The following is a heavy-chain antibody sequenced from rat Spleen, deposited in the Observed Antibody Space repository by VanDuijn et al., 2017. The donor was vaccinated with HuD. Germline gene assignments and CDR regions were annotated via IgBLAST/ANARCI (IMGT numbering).Heavy chain of an antibody. V-gene: IGHV2-47*01. CDR2: IWNHGGT. CDR1: GLSLTSNS. CDR3: ARGSAFFDY. Sequence: QVQLKESGPGLVQPSQTLSLTCTVSGLSLTSNSVSWIRQPPGKGLEWMRVIWNHGGTDYNSAIKSRLSISRDTSKSQVFLKMKSLQAEDTAMYVCARGSAFFDYWVQGVMVTVSS. D-gene: IGHD3-3*01. J-gene: IGHJ2*01.